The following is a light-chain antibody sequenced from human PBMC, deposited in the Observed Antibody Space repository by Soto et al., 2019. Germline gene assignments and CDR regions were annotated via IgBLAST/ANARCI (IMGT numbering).Light chain of an antibody. Sequence: QSALTQPASLSGSPGQSTTISCTGTDSDVGGYDFVSWYQQLPGKAPQLLIYDVNKRPSGLSDRFSGSKSGNTASLTISGLLTEDEADYYCSSFTSSTTWVFGGGTKLTVL. V-gene: IGLV2-14*03. CDR3: SSFTSSTTWV. CDR1: DSDVGGYDF. J-gene: IGLJ3*02. CDR2: DVN.